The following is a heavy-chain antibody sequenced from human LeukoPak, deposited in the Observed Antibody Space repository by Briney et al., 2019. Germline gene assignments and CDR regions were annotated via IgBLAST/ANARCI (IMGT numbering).Heavy chain of an antibody. CDR3: ATIAARYYYMDV. CDR1: GYTSTSYD. V-gene: IGHV1-8*01. CDR2: MNPTSGNT. D-gene: IGHD6-25*01. Sequence: SLKVSCKASGYTSTSYDINWVPQATGHGLEWMRGMNPTSGNTGYAQKFQGRVTMTRNTSISTVYMELSSLRSEDTAVYYCATIAARYYYMDVWGKGTTVTVAS. J-gene: IGHJ6*03.